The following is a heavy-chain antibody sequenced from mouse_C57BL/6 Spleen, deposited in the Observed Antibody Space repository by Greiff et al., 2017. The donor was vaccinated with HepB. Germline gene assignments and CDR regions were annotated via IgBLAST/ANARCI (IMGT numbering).Heavy chain of an antibody. CDR1: GYAFSSSW. CDR2: IYPGDGDT. D-gene: IGHD1-1*01. Sequence: VQLQQSGPELVKPGASVKISCKASGYAFSSSWMNWVKQRPGKGLEWIGRIYPGDGDTNYNGKFKGKATLTADKSSSTAYMQLSSLTSEDSAVYFCARITTVPNYWGQGTTLTVSS. V-gene: IGHV1-82*01. J-gene: IGHJ2*01. CDR3: ARITTVPNY.